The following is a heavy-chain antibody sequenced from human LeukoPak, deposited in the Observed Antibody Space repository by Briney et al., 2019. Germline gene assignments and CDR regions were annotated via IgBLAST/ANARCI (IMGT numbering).Heavy chain of an antibody. CDR1: GFTFSSYA. J-gene: IGHJ3*02. CDR3: AVWYSSSSYAFDI. CDR2: ISYDGSNK. D-gene: IGHD6-6*01. Sequence: GRSLRLSCAASGFTFSSYAMHWVRQAPGKGLEWVAVISYDGSNKYYADSVEGRFTISRDNSKNTLYLQMNSLRAEDTAVYYCAVWYSSSSYAFDIWGQGTMVTVSS. V-gene: IGHV3-30*01.